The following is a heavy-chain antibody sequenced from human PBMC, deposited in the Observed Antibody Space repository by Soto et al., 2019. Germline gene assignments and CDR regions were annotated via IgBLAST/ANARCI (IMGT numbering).Heavy chain of an antibody. J-gene: IGHJ4*01. CDR1: GGTFSSYT. CDR2: IIPILGIA. D-gene: IGHD3-9*01. V-gene: IGHV1-69*02. CDR3: ARIDSEGY. Sequence: QVPLVQSGAEVKKPGSSVKVSCKASGGTFSSYTISWVRQAPGQGLEWMGRIIPILGIANYAQKFQGRVTITADKTTSTSYMELSSLRSDETAVYYCARIDSEGYWGRGSLVTVSS.